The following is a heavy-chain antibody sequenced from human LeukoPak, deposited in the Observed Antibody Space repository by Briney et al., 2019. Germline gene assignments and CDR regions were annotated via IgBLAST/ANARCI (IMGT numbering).Heavy chain of an antibody. CDR3: ARGITRFAAGLVGYYYYYYMDV. CDR2: MNPNSGNT. D-gene: IGHD6-13*01. CDR1: GYTFTSYD. V-gene: IGHV1-8*03. Sequence: ASVKVSCKASGYTFTSYDINWVRQATGQGLEWMGWMNPNSGNTGYAQKFQGRVTITRNTSISTAYMELSSLRSEDTAVYYCARGITRFAAGLVGYYYYYYMDVWGKGTTVTVSS. J-gene: IGHJ6*03.